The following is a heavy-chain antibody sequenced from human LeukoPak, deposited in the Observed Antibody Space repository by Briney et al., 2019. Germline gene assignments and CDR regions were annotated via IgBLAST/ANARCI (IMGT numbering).Heavy chain of an antibody. CDR2: ISISKGNT. Sequence: ASVKVSCKASGYTFTNYGISWVRQAPGQGLEWMGWISISKGNTIHGQKLLDRVTMTRDTSTSTAYMELRSLRSEDTAVYYCARVPQGSSWPYYFDYWGQGTLVTVSS. D-gene: IGHD6-13*01. CDR3: ARVPQGSSWPYYFDY. V-gene: IGHV1-18*01. CDR1: GYTFTNYG. J-gene: IGHJ4*02.